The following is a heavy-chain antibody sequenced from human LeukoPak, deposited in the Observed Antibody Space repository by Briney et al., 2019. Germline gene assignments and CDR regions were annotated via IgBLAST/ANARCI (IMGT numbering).Heavy chain of an antibody. CDR3: AKDLEGQWLVYSLDN. J-gene: IGHJ4*02. V-gene: IGHV3-30*18. CDR2: ISYDGSNK. Sequence: TGGSLRLSCAASGFTFSSYGMHWVRQAPGKGLEWVAVISYDGSNKYYADSVKGRFTISRDNSKNTLYLQMNSLRAEDTAVYYCAKDLEGQWLVYSLDNWGQGTLVSISS. D-gene: IGHD6-19*01. CDR1: GFTFSSYG.